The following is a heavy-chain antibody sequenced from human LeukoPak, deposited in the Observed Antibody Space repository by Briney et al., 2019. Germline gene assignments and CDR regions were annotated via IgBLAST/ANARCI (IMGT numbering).Heavy chain of an antibody. J-gene: IGHJ3*02. CDR1: GFTLSSYW. CDR2: INGDGSST. D-gene: IGHD6-13*01. CDR3: TRGGYRSWDAFDI. V-gene: IGHV3-74*01. Sequence: GGSLRLSCAASGFTLSSYWMHWVRQAPGKGLVWVSRINGDGSSTNYTDSVKGRFTISRDNAKNTLYLQMNSLTAEDTAVYYCTRGGYRSWDAFDIWGQGTMVTVSS.